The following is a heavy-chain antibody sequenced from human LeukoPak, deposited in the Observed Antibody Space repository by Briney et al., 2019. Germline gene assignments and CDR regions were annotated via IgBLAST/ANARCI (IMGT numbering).Heavy chain of an antibody. CDR2: INHSGST. V-gene: IGHV4-34*01. J-gene: IGHJ4*02. D-gene: IGHD1-26*01. CDR1: GGSFSGYY. Sequence: PSETLSLTCAVYGGSFSGYYWSWIRQPPGKGLEWIGEINHSGSTNCNPSLKSRVTISVDTSKNQFSLKLSSVTAADTAVYYCARGIKSGSYSLFDYWGQGTLVTVSS. CDR3: ARGIKSGSYSLFDY.